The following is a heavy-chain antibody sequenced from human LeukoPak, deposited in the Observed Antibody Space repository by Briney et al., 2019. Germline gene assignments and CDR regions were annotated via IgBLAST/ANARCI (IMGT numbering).Heavy chain of an antibody. CDR3: ARGYCSSTSCFFYYYYGMDV. CDR1: GYTFTSYD. CDR2: MNPNSGNT. Sequence: ASVKVSCKASGYTFTSYDINWVRQATGQGLEWMGWMNPNSGNTGYAQKFQGRVTMTRNTSISTAYMELSSLRSEDTAVYYCARGYCSSTSCFFYYYYGMDVWGQGTTVTVSS. V-gene: IGHV1-8*01. D-gene: IGHD2-2*01. J-gene: IGHJ6*02.